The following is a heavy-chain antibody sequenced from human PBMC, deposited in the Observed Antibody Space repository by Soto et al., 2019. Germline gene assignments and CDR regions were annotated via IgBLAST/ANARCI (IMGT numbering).Heavy chain of an antibody. CDR2: IIPILGIA. Sequence: QVQLVQSGAEVKKPGSSVKVSCKASGGTFSSYTISWVRQAPGQGLEWMGRIIPILGIANYAQKFQGRVTITADKSTSTAYMELSSLRSEDTAVYYCARAFRYGDHPNDYWGQGTLVTVSS. CDR3: ARAFRYGDHPNDY. CDR1: GGTFSSYT. V-gene: IGHV1-69*02. J-gene: IGHJ4*02. D-gene: IGHD4-17*01.